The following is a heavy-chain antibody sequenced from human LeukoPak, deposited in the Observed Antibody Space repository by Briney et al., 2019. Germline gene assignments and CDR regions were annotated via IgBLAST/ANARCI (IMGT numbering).Heavy chain of an antibody. CDR3: ASRPRADMGPLDY. CDR1: GFTFSSCA. Sequence: GGSLRLSCAASGFTFSSCAMTWVRQAPGKGLEWVASITGDGTRTYYTDSVKGRFTISRDNSKNTLYLQMNSLRADEAAIYYCASRPRADMGPLDYWGQGTLVTVST. V-gene: IGHV3-23*01. CDR2: ITGDGTRT. D-gene: IGHD1-14*01. J-gene: IGHJ4*02.